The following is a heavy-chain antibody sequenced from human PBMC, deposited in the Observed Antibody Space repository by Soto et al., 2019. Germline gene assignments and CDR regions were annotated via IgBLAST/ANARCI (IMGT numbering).Heavy chain of an antibody. J-gene: IGHJ4*02. Sequence: QVQLVQSGAEVKKPGSSVKVSCKASGGTFSSYAISWVRQAPGQGLEWMGGIIPIFGTANYAQKFQGRVTITADESTSTAYMGLSSLGSEDTAVYYCAIQIRATYYYDSSGYHFDYWGQGTLVTVSS. CDR3: AIQIRATYYYDSSGYHFDY. CDR2: IIPIFGTA. D-gene: IGHD3-22*01. CDR1: GGTFSSYA. V-gene: IGHV1-69*01.